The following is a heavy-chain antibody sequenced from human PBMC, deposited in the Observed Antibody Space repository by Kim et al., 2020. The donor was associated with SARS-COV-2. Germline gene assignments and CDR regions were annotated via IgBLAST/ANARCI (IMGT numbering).Heavy chain of an antibody. Sequence: GGSLRLSCAASGFTFSSYWMSWVRQAPGKGLEWVANIKKDGSEIYYLDSVKGRFTISRDNAKNSLYLQMNYLRADDTAVYYCASFGLAGAGSSVDYWGPG. CDR2: IKKDGSEI. J-gene: IGHJ4*02. D-gene: IGHD6-19*01. CDR1: GFTFSSYW. V-gene: IGHV3-7*03. CDR3: ASFGLAGAGSSVDY.